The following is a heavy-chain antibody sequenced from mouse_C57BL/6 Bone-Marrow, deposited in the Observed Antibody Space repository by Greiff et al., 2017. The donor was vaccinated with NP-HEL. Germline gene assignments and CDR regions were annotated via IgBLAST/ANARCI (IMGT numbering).Heavy chain of an antibody. D-gene: IGHD1-1*01. J-gene: IGHJ3*01. V-gene: IGHV1-74*01. Sequence: QVQLQQPGADLVKPGASVKLSCKASGYTFTSYGMPWVRRRPAQGLGWIGRINPSDSETNYNKNFKGKATLTVDNASSTAYMQLSSLTSEESAVYYGAIPSIPKLLRSLAYWGKGTLVTVSA. CDR2: INPSDSET. CDR1: GYTFTSYG. CDR3: AIPSIPKLLRSLAY.